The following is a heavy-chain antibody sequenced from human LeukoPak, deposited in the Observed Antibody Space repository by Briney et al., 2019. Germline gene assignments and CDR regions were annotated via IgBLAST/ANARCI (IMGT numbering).Heavy chain of an antibody. D-gene: IGHD3-10*01. Sequence: GGSLRLSCAASGFTFSSYEMNWVRQAPGKGLEWVSYISSSGSTIYYADSVKGRFTISRDNSKNTLYLQMNSLRAEDTAVYYCARVRIMTAGRYGSGSSRSEGIRWFDPWGQGTLVTVSS. CDR3: ARVRIMTAGRYGSGSSRSEGIRWFDP. V-gene: IGHV3-48*03. CDR1: GFTFSSYE. J-gene: IGHJ5*02. CDR2: ISSSGSTI.